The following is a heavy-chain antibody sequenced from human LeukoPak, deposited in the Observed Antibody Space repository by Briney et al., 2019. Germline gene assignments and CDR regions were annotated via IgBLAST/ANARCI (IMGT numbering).Heavy chain of an antibody. D-gene: IGHD5-12*01. J-gene: IGHJ6*03. CDR1: GYTFTGYY. CDR2: INPNSGGT. CDR3: ARDGATIGAGDYYYYMDV. Sequence: ASVKVSCKASGYTFTGYYMHWVRQAPGQGLEWMGRINPNSGGTNYAQKFQGRVTMTRDTSISTAYMELSRLRSDDTAVYYCARDGATIGAGDYYYYMDVWGKGTTVTISS. V-gene: IGHV1-2*06.